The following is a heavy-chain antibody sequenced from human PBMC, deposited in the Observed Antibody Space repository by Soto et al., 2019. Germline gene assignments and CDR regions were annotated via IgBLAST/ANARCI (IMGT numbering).Heavy chain of an antibody. CDR1: GFTFSDYY. V-gene: IGHV3-11*05. CDR2: ISSSSSYT. D-gene: IGHD6-13*01. J-gene: IGHJ4*02. Sequence: QVPLVESGGGLVKPGGSLRLSCAASGFTFSDYYMSWIRQAPGKGLEWVSYISSSSSYTNYADSVKGRFTISRDNAKNSLYLQMNSLRAEDTAVYYCARRRSTWYFDYWGQGPLVTVSS. CDR3: ARRRSTWYFDY.